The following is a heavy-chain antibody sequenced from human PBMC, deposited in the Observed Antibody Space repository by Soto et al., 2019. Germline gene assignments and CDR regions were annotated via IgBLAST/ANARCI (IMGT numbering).Heavy chain of an antibody. V-gene: IGHV3-30*18. J-gene: IGHJ4*02. D-gene: IGHD2-2*01. Sequence: QVQLVESGGSVVQPGRSLRLSCAASGFTFSSYGMHWVRQAPGKGLEWVAVISYDGSNKYYADSVKGRFTISRDNSKNTLYLQMNSLRAEDTAVYYCANQHGYRKDIVVVPAATLADWGQGTLVTVSS. CDR2: ISYDGSNK. CDR1: GFTFSSYG. CDR3: ANQHGYRKDIVVVPAATLAD.